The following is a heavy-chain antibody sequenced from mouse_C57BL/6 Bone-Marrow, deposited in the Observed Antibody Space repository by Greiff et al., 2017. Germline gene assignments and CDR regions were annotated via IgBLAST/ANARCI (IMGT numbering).Heavy chain of an antibody. Sequence: EVKVVESGEGLVKPGGSLKLSCAASGFTFISYAMSWVRQTPEKRLEWVAYISSGGDYIYYADTVKGRFTISRDNARNTLYLQMSSLKSEDTAMYYCTRDLGKYYFDYWGQGTTLTVSS. V-gene: IGHV5-9-1*02. CDR2: ISSGGDYI. CDR3: TRDLGKYYFDY. D-gene: IGHD4-1*01. J-gene: IGHJ2*01. CDR1: GFTFISYA.